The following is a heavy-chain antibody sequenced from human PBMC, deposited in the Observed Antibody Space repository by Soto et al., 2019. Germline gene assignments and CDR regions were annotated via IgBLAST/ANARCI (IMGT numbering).Heavy chain of an antibody. CDR1: GFSCSSYA. CDR2: ISASGGRF. CDR3: AKGSLDYSAAFVN. J-gene: IGHJ4*02. V-gene: IGHV3-23*01. Sequence: EVHLLESGGGLVQPGGSLRLSCAASGFSCSSYAMVWVRQAPAKGLERVSDISASGGRFYFADSVKGRFTITRDTSKNVLSLEMNRLRAEDTATYCCAKGSLDYSAAFVNWGQGTLVVVSS. D-gene: IGHD1-26*01.